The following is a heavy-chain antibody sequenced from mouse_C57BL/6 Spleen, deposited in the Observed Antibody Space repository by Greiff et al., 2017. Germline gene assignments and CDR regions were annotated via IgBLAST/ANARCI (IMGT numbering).Heavy chain of an antibody. D-gene: IGHD3-2*02. CDR2: INPSTGGT. J-gene: IGHJ3*01. V-gene: IGHV1-42*01. CDR3: AREEELRLHGFAY. Sequence: EVQLQQSGPELVKPGASVKISCKASGYSFTGYYMNWVKQSPEKSLEWIGEINPSTGGTTYNQKFKAKATLTVDKSSSTAYMQLKSLTSEDSAVYYCAREEELRLHGFAYWGQGTLVTVSA. CDR1: GYSFTGYY.